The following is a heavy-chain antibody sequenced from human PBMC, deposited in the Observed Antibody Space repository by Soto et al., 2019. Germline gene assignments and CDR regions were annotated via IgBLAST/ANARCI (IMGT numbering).Heavy chain of an antibody. J-gene: IGHJ4*02. V-gene: IGHV2-5*02. Sequence: QITLKESGPTLVKPKQTLTLTCTFSGFSLSSTRMAVGWIRQPPGKALEWLALIYWDDDKRYSPFLKSRHTITKDTSKNQVVLTMSNMDPVDTARYYCAHIVVAGLGYYFDYWGQGTLVTVSS. D-gene: IGHD6-19*01. CDR1: GFSLSSTRMA. CDR3: AHIVVAGLGYYFDY. CDR2: IYWDDDK.